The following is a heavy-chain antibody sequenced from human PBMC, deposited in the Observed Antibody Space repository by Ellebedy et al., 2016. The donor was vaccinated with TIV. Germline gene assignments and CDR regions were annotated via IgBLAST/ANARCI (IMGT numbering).Heavy chain of an antibody. V-gene: IGHV1-8*01. CDR2: MNPNSGNT. D-gene: IGHD2-2*02. CDR1: GYTFTSYD. Sequence: ASVKVSXXASGYTFTSYDINWVRQATGQGLEWMGWMNPNSGNTGYAQKFQGRVTMTRNTSISTAYMELSSLRSEDTAVYYCARGRYCSSTSCYSYYYYYYMDVWGKGTTVTVSS. J-gene: IGHJ6*03. CDR3: ARGRYCSSTSCYSYYYYYYMDV.